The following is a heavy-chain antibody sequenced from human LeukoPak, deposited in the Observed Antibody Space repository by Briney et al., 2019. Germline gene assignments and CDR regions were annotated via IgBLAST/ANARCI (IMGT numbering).Heavy chain of an antibody. CDR3: ARDPFLVGATGGYDY. J-gene: IGHJ4*02. D-gene: IGHD1-26*01. CDR2: IYHSGST. Sequence: PSETLSLTCTVSGGSISSGGYYWSWVRQPPGKGLEWIGYIYHSGSTYYNPSLKSRVSISIDRSKNQFSLNLSSVTAADTAVYYCARDPFLVGATGGYDYWGQGTLVTVSS. CDR1: GGSISSGGYY. V-gene: IGHV4-30-2*01.